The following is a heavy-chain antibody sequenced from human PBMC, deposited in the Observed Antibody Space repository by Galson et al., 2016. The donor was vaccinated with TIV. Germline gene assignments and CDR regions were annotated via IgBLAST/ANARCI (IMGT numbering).Heavy chain of an antibody. CDR2: IYYTGTT. Sequence: LTCSVSGGSISSSSYYWGWVRQPPGKGLEWIGSIYYTGTTYYKPSLKTRVTISVDRSKNQFSLRLSSVTAADTAKYYCARPDSVSSYYAFDIWGQGTMVTVSS. D-gene: IGHD5/OR15-5a*01. V-gene: IGHV4-39*07. CDR1: GGSISSSSYY. J-gene: IGHJ3*02. CDR3: ARPDSVSSYYAFDI.